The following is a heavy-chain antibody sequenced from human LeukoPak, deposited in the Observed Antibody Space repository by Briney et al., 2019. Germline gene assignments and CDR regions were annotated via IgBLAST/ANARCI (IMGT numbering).Heavy chain of an antibody. Sequence: GGSLRLSCAASGFTFSSYSMNWVRQAPGKGLEWVSYISSSSSTIYYADSVKGRFTISRDNAKNSLYLQMNSLRAEDTAVYFCASRGGSGWDPYFDYWGQGTLVTVSS. CDR1: GFTFSSYS. CDR3: ASRGGSGWDPYFDY. CDR2: ISSSSSTI. V-gene: IGHV3-48*04. J-gene: IGHJ4*02. D-gene: IGHD6-19*01.